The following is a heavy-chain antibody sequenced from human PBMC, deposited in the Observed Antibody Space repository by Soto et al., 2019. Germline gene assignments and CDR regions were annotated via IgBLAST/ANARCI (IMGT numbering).Heavy chain of an antibody. CDR3: AREGYNWNYKGDY. CDR1: GFTFSSYS. J-gene: IGHJ4*02. CDR2: ISSSSSYI. D-gene: IGHD1-7*01. Sequence: EVQLVESGGGLVKPGGSLRLSCAASGFTFSSYSMNWVRQAPGKGLEWVSSISSSSSYIYYADSVKGRFTISRDNAKNPLYRQMNSLGAEDTAVYYCAREGYNWNYKGDYWGQGTLVTVSS. V-gene: IGHV3-21*01.